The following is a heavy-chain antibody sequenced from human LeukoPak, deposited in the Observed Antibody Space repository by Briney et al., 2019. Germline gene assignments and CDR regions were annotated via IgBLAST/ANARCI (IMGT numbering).Heavy chain of an antibody. J-gene: IGHJ6*02. CDR1: GGSFSGYY. Sequence: NPSETLSLTCAVYGGSFSGYYWSWIRQPPGKGLEWIGEINHSGSTNYNPSLKSRVTISVDTSKNQFSLKLGSVTAADTAVYYCARASIAAAGRGIRYYYYGMDVWGQGTTVTVSS. CDR2: INHSGST. CDR3: ARASIAAAGRGIRYYYYGMDV. D-gene: IGHD6-13*01. V-gene: IGHV4-34*01.